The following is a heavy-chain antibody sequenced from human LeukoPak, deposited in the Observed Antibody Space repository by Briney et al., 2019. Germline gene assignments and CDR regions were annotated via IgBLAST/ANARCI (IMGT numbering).Heavy chain of an antibody. CDR2: IYGGGST. CDR3: ARGYYGDSLVDV. J-gene: IGHJ6*02. Sequence: PGGSLRLSCAASGFTVSNNYLSWVRQAPGKGLEWVSVIYGGGSTYYSDSVKGRFTISRENAKNSLYLQMNSLRAGDTAVYYCARGYYGDSLVDVWGQGTTVTVSS. CDR1: GFTVSNNY. D-gene: IGHD4-17*01. V-gene: IGHV3-66*01.